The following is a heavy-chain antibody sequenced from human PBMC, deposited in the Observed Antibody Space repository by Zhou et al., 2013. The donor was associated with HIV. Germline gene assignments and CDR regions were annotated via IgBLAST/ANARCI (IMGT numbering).Heavy chain of an antibody. J-gene: IGHJ6*04. CDR1: ESIFFSYA. CDR2: ILPILGII. CDR3: ARDGGYCSGDICYSQIMDV. V-gene: IGHV1-69*04. D-gene: IGHD2-8*02. Sequence: QVQLVQSGAEVRKPGSSVRVSCRPSESIFFSYAISWVRQAPGQGLEWMGRILPILGIINYAQNFQDRITITADKSTTTAYMELNSLRSDDTAVYFCARDGGYCSGDICYSQIMDVWGKGTAVSVSS.